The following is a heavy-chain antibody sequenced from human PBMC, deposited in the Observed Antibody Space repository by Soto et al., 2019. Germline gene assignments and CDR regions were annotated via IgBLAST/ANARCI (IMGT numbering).Heavy chain of an antibody. CDR3: ARGGSGYDSGTTTIDY. V-gene: IGHV4-34*01. CDR2: INHSGST. Sequence: SETLSLTCAVYGGSFSGYYWSWIRQPPGKGLEWIGEINHSGSTNYNPSLKSRVTISVDTSKNQFSLKLSSVTAADTAVYYCARGGSGYDSGTTTIDYWGQGTLVTVSS. D-gene: IGHD5-12*01. J-gene: IGHJ4*02. CDR1: GGSFSGYY.